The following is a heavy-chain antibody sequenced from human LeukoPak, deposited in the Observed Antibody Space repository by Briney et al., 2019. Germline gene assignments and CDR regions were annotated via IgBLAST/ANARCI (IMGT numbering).Heavy chain of an antibody. V-gene: IGHV3-48*02. D-gene: IGHD6-13*01. CDR3: ARDPRAGSWYYFDY. CDR1: GFTFSSYS. Sequence: PGGSLRLSCAASGFTFSSYSMKWVRQAPGKGLEWVSYISSGSVTIYYADSVKGRFTVSRDNAKNSLYLQMNSLRDEDTAVYYCARDPRAGSWYYFDYWGQGTLVTVSS. J-gene: IGHJ4*02. CDR2: ISSGSVTI.